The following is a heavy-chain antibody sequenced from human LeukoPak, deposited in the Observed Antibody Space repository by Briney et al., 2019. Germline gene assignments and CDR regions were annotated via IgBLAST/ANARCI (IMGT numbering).Heavy chain of an antibody. Sequence: SGTLSLTCAVYGGSFSGYYWSWIRQPPGKGLEWIGEINHSGSTNYNPSLKSRVTISVDTSKNQFSLKLSSVTAADTAVYYCAILRYDFWNDPQDYWGQGTLVTVSS. J-gene: IGHJ4*02. D-gene: IGHD3-3*01. CDR1: GGSFSGYY. V-gene: IGHV4-34*01. CDR3: AILRYDFWNDPQDY. CDR2: INHSGST.